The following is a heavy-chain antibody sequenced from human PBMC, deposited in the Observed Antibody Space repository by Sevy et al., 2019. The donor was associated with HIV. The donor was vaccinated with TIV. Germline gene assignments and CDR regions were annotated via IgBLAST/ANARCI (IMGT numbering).Heavy chain of an antibody. CDR3: TKALSGSQSN. V-gene: IGHV3-15*05. CDR2: IKSRGDGRAI. CDR1: GFTVNDAW. J-gene: IGHJ4*02. D-gene: IGHD1-26*01. Sequence: GGSLRISCTASGFTVNDAWMNWVRQAPGKGLEWVGIIKSRGDGRAIDYAAPVKGRFTISRDDSKITLYLQMNSLIIEDTAVYYCTKALSGSQSNRGRGTLVTVSS.